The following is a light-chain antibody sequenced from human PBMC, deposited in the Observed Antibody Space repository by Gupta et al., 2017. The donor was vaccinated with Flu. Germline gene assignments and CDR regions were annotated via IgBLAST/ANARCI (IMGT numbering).Light chain of an antibody. CDR2: GAV. CDR3: QQEDNCPFT. J-gene: IGKJ2*01. CDR1: LIIYGR. Sequence: PDTRSVSPGERATLSSRASLIIYGRLAWYQQKPGQAPRLLMSGAVARGSVLPARFSGSGSETEFTLTINSLQSEESAVYYCQQEDNCPFTFGQGTMVDIK. V-gene: IGKV3-15*01.